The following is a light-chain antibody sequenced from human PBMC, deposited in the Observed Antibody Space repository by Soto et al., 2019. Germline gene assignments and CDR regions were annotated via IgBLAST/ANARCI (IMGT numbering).Light chain of an antibody. V-gene: IGKV3-15*01. CDR3: QRYNNWPLT. Sequence: EVVLTQSPATLSVSPGEGVTLSCRASQGIRETLAWYQHKPGRTPRLLIYDTSARATGVPARFSDRRSGPEFTLTIHSLPFEDFAICYCQRYNNWPLTFGGGTKVDI. CDR2: DTS. CDR1: QGIRET. J-gene: IGKJ4*01.